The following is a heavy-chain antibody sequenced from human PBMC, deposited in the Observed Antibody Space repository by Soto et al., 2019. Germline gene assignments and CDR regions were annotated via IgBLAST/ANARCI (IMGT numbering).Heavy chain of an antibody. CDR3: AREGIVSSHYFDY. J-gene: IGHJ4*02. V-gene: IGHV3-11*06. CDR2: ISSSSSYT. CDR1: GFTFSDYY. Sequence: PVGSLRLSCAASGFTFSDYYMSWIRQAPGKGLEWVSYISSSSSYTNYADSVKGRFTISRDNAKNSLYLQMNSLRAEDTAVYYCAREGIVSSHYFDYWGQGTLVTVSS. D-gene: IGHD1-26*01.